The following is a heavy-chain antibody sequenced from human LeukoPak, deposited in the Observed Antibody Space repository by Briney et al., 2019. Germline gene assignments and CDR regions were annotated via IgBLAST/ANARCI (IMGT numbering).Heavy chain of an antibody. D-gene: IGHD3-16*01. J-gene: IGHJ4*02. Sequence: GGSLRLSCAASGFTFSSYAMSWVRQAPGKGLEWVSTISGSGGSTYYADSVKGRFTISRDNSKITLYLQMNSLRAEDTAVYYCAKKKDGVTTFVDYWGQGTLVTVSS. CDR3: AKKKDGVTTFVDY. CDR1: GFTFSSYA. V-gene: IGHV3-23*01. CDR2: ISGSGGST.